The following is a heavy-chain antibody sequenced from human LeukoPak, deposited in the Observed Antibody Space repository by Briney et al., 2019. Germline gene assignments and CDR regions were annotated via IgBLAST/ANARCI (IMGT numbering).Heavy chain of an antibody. Sequence: GGSLRLSCAASGFTVSSNYMSWVRQAPGKGLEWVSLIYSGGSTYYADSVKGRFTISRDNSKNTLYLQMNSLRAEDTAVYYCARETYYYGSGSYGYFDYWGRGTLVTVSS. J-gene: IGHJ4*02. D-gene: IGHD3-10*01. V-gene: IGHV3-53*01. CDR3: ARETYYYGSGSYGYFDY. CDR2: IYSGGST. CDR1: GFTVSSNY.